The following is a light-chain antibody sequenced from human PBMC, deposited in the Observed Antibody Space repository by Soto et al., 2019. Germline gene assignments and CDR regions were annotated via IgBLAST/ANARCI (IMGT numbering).Light chain of an antibody. Sequence: QSALTQPASVSGSPGQSVTISCTGSSSDVGAYEHVSWYQQHPGRAPKLILYDVNNRPSGVSNHFSGSKSGNTASLVISGLQANDEADYYCSSYSTTNILVFGSGTKVTVL. J-gene: IGLJ1*01. CDR3: SSYSTTNILV. CDR1: SSDVGAYEH. CDR2: DVN. V-gene: IGLV2-14*03.